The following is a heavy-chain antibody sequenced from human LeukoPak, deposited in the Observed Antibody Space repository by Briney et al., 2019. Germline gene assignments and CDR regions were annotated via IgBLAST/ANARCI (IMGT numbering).Heavy chain of an antibody. CDR1: GGSISSSSYY. CDR2: IYHSGST. J-gene: IGHJ4*02. V-gene: IGHV4-39*07. D-gene: IGHD5-18*01. CDR3: ARLAPAGYSYGRGVFDY. Sequence: SETLSLTCTVSGGSISSSSYYWGWIRQPPGKGLEWIGSIYHSGSTYYNPSLKSRVTISVDTSKNQFSLNLSSVTAADTAVYYCARLAPAGYSYGRGVFDYWGQGTLVTVSS.